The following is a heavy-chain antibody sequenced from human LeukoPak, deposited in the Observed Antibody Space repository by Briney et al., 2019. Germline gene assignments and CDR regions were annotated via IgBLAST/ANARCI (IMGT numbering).Heavy chain of an antibody. CDR1: GFTFSSYA. CDR3: ARDRNYYDSSGPGHFDY. V-gene: IGHV3-30-3*01. J-gene: IGHJ4*02. Sequence: GRSLRLSCAASGFTFSSYAMHWVRQAPGKGLEWVAVISYDGSNKYYADSVKGRFTISRDNSKNTLYLQMNSLRAEDTAVYYCARDRNYYDSSGPGHFDYWGQGTLVTVSS. D-gene: IGHD3-22*01. CDR2: ISYDGSNK.